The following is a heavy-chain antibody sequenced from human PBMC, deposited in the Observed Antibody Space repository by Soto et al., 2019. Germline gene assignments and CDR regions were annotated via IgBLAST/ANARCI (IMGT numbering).Heavy chain of an antibody. Sequence: PLETLSLTSPVSGYYIISSLFYRGWIRQPPGKGLEWIGYIYYTGSTDYNPSLKSRVTISVDTSKNQFSLKLSSVTAADTAVYYCARGGRRSPVMDVWGQGTTVTVSS. CDR2: IYYTGST. CDR3: ARGGRRSPVMDV. V-gene: IGHV4-31*03. J-gene: IGHJ6*02. CDR1: GYYIISSLFY.